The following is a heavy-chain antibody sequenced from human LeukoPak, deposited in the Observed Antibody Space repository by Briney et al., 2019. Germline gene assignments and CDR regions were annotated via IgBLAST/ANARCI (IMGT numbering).Heavy chain of an antibody. J-gene: IGHJ4*02. CDR1: GFTVNSNY. CDR3: TKAPRGYSTDWFFDS. Sequence: PGGSLRLSCAASGFTVNSNYMSWVRQAPGKGLEWVSVIYSDGSTSYADSVKGRFSISRDYSKNTLYLQMNSLRAEDTAVYFCTKAPRGYSTDWFFDSWGQGTLVTVPS. CDR2: IYSDGST. D-gene: IGHD6-13*01. V-gene: IGHV3-53*05.